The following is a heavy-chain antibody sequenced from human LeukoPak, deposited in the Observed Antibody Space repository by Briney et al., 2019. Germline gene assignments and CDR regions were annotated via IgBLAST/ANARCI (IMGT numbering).Heavy chain of an antibody. D-gene: IGHD2-2*01. CDR3: ARSSPIVVVPAAGNWFDP. CDR1: GYTFTDYC. J-gene: IGHJ5*02. Sequence: GASVKVSCKASGYTFTDYCIHWVRQTPGQGLEWMGWINPNSDGTNYAQKFQGRVTMTRDTSISTAYMELSRLRSDDTAVYYCARSSPIVVVPAAGNWFDPWGQGTLVTVSS. V-gene: IGHV1-2*02. CDR2: INPNSDGT.